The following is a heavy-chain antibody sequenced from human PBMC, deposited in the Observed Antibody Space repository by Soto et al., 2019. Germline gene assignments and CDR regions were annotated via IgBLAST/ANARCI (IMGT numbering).Heavy chain of an antibody. D-gene: IGHD6-19*01. V-gene: IGHV2-5*02. CDR3: ARISSGEKFDY. CDR2: IYWDDGK. CDR1: GFSLSTSGVG. J-gene: IGHJ4*02. Sequence: QITLKESGPTLVKPTQTLTLTCTFSGFSLSTSGVGVGWIRQPPGKALEWLALIYWDDGKRYSPSLKSRLTITKDTSKNQVVLTMTNMDPVDTATYYCARISSGEKFDYWGQGTLVTVSS.